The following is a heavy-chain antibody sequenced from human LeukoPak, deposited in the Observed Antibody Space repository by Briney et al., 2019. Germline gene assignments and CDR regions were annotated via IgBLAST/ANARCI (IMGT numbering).Heavy chain of an antibody. Sequence: SVKVSCKASGGTFSSYAISWVRQAPGQGLEWMGGIIPIFGTANYAQKFQGRVTITTDESTSTAYMELSSLRSEDTAVYYCARDLTHDYGDYVWGQGTLVTVSS. D-gene: IGHD4-17*01. J-gene: IGHJ4*02. CDR3: ARDLTHDYGDYV. V-gene: IGHV1-69*05. CDR1: GGTFSSYA. CDR2: IIPIFGTA.